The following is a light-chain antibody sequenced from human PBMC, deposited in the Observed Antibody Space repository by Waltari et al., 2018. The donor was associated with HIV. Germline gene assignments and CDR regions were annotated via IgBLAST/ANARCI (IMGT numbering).Light chain of an antibody. CDR1: SSDVGAYDY. V-gene: IGLV2-14*01. CDR3: CSYTSSGTLV. CDR2: EVS. J-gene: IGLJ2*01. Sequence: QSALTQPASVSASPGQSITISCTGTSSDVGAYDYVSWYQYHPGKAPKLMISEVSILPSWVSNRFSGSKSGNTASLTISGLQAEDEADYYCCSYTSSGTLVFGGGTKLTVL.